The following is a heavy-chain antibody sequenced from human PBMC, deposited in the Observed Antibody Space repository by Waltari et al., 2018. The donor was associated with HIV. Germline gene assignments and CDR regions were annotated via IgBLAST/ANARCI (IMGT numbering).Heavy chain of an antibody. Sequence: EVQTLECGGGLVQPGGSLRLSCRASGLSFSIYAMNWVRQAPGKGLEWVSGISGSGYNRYYADSVKGRFTISRDNSKNKVFLQMKSLRPEDTAFYYCTKDPVTAVGNINWFDPWGQGTLVTVSS. CDR2: ISGSGYNR. V-gene: IGHV3-23*01. CDR3: TKDPVTAVGNINWFDP. J-gene: IGHJ5*02. D-gene: IGHD6-13*01. CDR1: GLSFSIYA.